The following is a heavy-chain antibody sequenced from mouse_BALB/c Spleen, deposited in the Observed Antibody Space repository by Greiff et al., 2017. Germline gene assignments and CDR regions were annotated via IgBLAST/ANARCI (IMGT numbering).Heavy chain of an antibody. Sequence: EVQGVESGGGLVKPGGSLKLSCAASGFTFSSYAMSWVRQTPEKRLEWVATISSGGSYTYYPDSVKGRFTISRDNAKNTLYLQMSSLRSEDTAMYYCARHGGLRGWYFDVWGAGTTVTVSS. J-gene: IGHJ1*01. CDR3: ARHGGLRGWYFDV. CDR2: ISSGGSYT. V-gene: IGHV5-9-3*01. D-gene: IGHD1-1*01. CDR1: GFTFSSYA.